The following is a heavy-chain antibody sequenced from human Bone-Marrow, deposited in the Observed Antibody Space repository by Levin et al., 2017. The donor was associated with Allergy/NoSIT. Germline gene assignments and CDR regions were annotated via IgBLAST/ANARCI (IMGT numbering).Heavy chain of an antibody. CDR2: ISFDGTNE. D-gene: IGHD6-13*01. CDR1: GFTFNNHA. Sequence: PGGSLRLSCVASGFTFNNHAMHWVRQAPGKGLEWVALISFDGTNEYYVDSVKGRFIISRDNSKNTLYLQMNSLRVEDTGVYYCAKVEAVDSSSWYYGSRKYFFDYWGQGALVAVSS. V-gene: IGHV3-30*02. J-gene: IGHJ4*02. CDR3: AKVEAVDSSSWYYGSRKYFFDY.